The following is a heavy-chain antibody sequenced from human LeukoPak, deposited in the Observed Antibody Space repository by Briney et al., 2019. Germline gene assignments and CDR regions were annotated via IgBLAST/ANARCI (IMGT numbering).Heavy chain of an antibody. D-gene: IGHD3-22*01. J-gene: IGHJ4*02. V-gene: IGHV1-18*01. CDR3: ARDSDYYYDSSAWGFDY. Sequence: ASVKVSCKVSGYTFTSYGISWVQQAPGQGLEWMGWISAYNGNTNYAQKLQGRVTMTTDTSTSTAYMELRSLRSDDTAVYYCARDSDYYYDSSAWGFDYWGQGTLVTVSS. CDR1: GYTFTSYG. CDR2: ISAYNGNT.